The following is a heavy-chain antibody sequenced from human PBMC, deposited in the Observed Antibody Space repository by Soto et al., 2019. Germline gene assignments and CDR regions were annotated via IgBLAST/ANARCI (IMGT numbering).Heavy chain of an antibody. CDR2: ISAYNGNT. V-gene: IGHV1-18*01. J-gene: IGHJ4*02. Sequence: QVQLVQSGAEVKKPGASVKVSCKASGYTFSSYGISWVRQAPGQGLEWMVWISAYNGNTMYAQKVQGRVTMTTDTSTSTAYMELRSLRSDDTAVDYCARREVGTTLGFDDWGQGTLVTVSS. CDR1: GYTFSSYG. CDR3: ARREVGTTLGFDD. D-gene: IGHD1-26*01.